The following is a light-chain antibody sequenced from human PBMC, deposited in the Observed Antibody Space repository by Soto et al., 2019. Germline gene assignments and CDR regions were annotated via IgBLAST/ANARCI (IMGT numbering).Light chain of an antibody. Sequence: QSVRTQPPSVSAAPGQKVTISCSGSSSNIGGNSVSWYQQLPGTAPKLLIYDDNKRPSGIPDRFSGSKSGTSATLGITGFKTGDEADYYCGSWDSSLSAYVFGTGTKVTV. V-gene: IGLV1-51*01. CDR3: GSWDSSLSAYV. CDR1: SSNIGGNS. CDR2: DDN. J-gene: IGLJ1*01.